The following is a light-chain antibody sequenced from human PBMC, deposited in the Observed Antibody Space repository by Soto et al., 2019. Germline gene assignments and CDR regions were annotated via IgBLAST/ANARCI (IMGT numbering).Light chain of an antibody. J-gene: IGLJ3*02. V-gene: IGLV1-40*01. Sequence: QSVLTQPPSVSGAPGQRVTISCTGSSSNIGAGYDVHWYQQLPVTAPKLLIYANNNRPSGVPDRFSGSKSGTSASLAITGLQAEDEAHYYCQSYDSSLTAVLFGGGTKLTVL. CDR3: QSYDSSLTAVL. CDR2: ANN. CDR1: SSNIGAGYD.